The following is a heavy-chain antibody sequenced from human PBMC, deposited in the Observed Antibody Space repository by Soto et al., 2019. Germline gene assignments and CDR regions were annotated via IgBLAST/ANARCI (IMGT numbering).Heavy chain of an antibody. CDR3: ARGEWLGERRFDP. J-gene: IGHJ5*02. D-gene: IGHD3-16*01. CDR1: GGSISSGGYY. CDR2: IYYSGST. V-gene: IGHV4-31*03. Sequence: QVQLQESGPGLVKPSQTLSLTCTVSGGSISSGGYYWSWIRQHPGKGLEWIGYIYYSGSTYYNPSLKSRVTXSXDXXKNQFSLKLSSVTAADTAVYYCARGEWLGERRFDPWGQGTLVTVSS.